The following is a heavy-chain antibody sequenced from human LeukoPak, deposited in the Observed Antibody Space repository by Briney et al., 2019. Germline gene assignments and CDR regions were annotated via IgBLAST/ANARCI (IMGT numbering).Heavy chain of an antibody. V-gene: IGHV4-4*02. CDR1: GGSISSSHW. CDR3: ARDSRVSSGWYGDAFDI. J-gene: IGHJ3*02. Sequence: SGTLSLTCAVSGGSISSSHWWSWVRQPPGKGLEWIGEIYHSGSTNYNPSLKSRVTISVDTSKNQFSLKLSSVTAADTAVYYCARDSRVSSGWYGDAFDIWGQGTMVTVSS. D-gene: IGHD6-19*01. CDR2: IYHSGST.